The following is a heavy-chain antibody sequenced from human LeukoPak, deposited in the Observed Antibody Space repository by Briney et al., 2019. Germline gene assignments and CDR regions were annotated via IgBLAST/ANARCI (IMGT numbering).Heavy chain of an antibody. V-gene: IGHV3-15*01. CDR3: TTDLSELYDSGYYAKYFHH. CDR2: IKSKTDGGTI. J-gene: IGHJ1*01. D-gene: IGHD3-22*01. Sequence: GGSLRLSCAASGFTFSKVWMSWVRQAPGKGLEWVGRIKSKTDGGTIDYAAPVKGRFTISRDDSKDTLFLQMNSLKTEDTAVYYCTTDLSELYDSGYYAKYFHHWGQGTLVSVSS. CDR1: GFTFSKVW.